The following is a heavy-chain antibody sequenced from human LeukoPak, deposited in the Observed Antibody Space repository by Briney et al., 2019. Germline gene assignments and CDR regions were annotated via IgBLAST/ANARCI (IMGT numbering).Heavy chain of an antibody. CDR1: GFTFSSYS. CDR2: ISSSSSTI. V-gene: IGHV3-48*01. Sequence: GGSLRLSCVASGFTFSSYSMNWVRQAPGKGLEWVSYISSSSSTIYYADSVKGRFTISRDNAKNSLYLQLNSLRAEDTAVYYCARDLENTAMAYGGYYFDYWGQGTLVTVSS. D-gene: IGHD5-18*01. J-gene: IGHJ4*02. CDR3: ARDLENTAMAYGGYYFDY.